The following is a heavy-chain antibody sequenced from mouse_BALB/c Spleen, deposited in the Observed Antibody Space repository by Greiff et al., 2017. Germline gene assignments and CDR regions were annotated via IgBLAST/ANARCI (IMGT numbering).Heavy chain of an antibody. CDR3: ARGSDYDGPWFAY. V-gene: IGHV1S135*01. Sequence: SGPELVKPGASVKVSCKASGYAFTSYNMYWVKQSHGKSLEWIGYIDPYNGGTSYNQKFKGKATLTVDKSSSTAYMHLNSLTSEDSAVYYCARGSDYDGPWFAYWGQGTLVTVSA. J-gene: IGHJ3*01. CDR1: GYAFTSYN. CDR2: IDPYNGGT. D-gene: IGHD2-4*01.